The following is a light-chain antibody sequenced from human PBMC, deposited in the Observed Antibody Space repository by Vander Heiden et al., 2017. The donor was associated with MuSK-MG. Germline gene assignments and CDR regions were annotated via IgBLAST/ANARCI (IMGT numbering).Light chain of an antibody. CDR3: RQYNSYPFI. V-gene: IGKV1-17*01. CDR1: QDIRND. CDR2: ATS. J-gene: IGKJ2*01. Sequence: DIQMTQSPSSLAASVGDTVTITCRASQDIRNDLSWFRQTPGRAPDHLIYATSYVLSGVPTRYRGGGSGAELTLTVSGLQPEDIATFYCRQYNSYPFIFGQGTKLEI.